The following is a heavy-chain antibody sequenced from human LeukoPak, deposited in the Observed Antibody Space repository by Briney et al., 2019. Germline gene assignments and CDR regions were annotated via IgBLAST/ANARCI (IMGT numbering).Heavy chain of an antibody. CDR3: AIELADSSDYFYA. D-gene: IGHD3-22*01. Sequence: ASVKVSCKVSGYTFTELSIHWVRQAPGKGLEWMGGFDREDGETVDAQKFQGRVTMTEDTSTDTAYMELSSLRSDDTALYYCAIELADSSDYFYAWGQGTLVTVSS. J-gene: IGHJ5*02. V-gene: IGHV1-24*01. CDR1: GYTFTELS. CDR2: FDREDGET.